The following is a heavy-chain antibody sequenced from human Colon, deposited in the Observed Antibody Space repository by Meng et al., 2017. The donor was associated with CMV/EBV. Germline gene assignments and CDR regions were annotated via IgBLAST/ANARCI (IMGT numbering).Heavy chain of an antibody. CDR3: TSRVVPVDGLGAFDI. Sequence: SETLSLTCSFSGGYISSYYWSWIRQPPGKGLEWIGYIHNSGSTNYNPSLKSRFTISLDTYKNHFSLKLSSVTAADTDVYHCTSRVVPVDGLGAFDIWGQGTMVTVSS. V-gene: IGHV4-59*01. CDR1: GGYISSYY. J-gene: IGHJ3*02. CDR2: IHNSGST. D-gene: IGHD2-2*01.